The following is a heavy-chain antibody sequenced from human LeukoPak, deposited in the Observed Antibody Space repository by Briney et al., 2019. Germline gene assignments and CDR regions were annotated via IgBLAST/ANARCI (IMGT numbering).Heavy chain of an antibody. V-gene: IGHV4-30-4*01. CDR2: IYYSGST. Sequence: SQTLSLTCTVPGGSISSGDYYWSWIRQPPGKGLEWIGYIYYSGSTYYNPSLKSRVTISVDTSKNQFSLKLSSVTAADTAVYYCARDSTHYYDSSGYYSDAFDIWGQGTMVTVSS. J-gene: IGHJ3*02. CDR3: ARDSTHYYDSSGYYSDAFDI. D-gene: IGHD3-22*01. CDR1: GGSISSGDYY.